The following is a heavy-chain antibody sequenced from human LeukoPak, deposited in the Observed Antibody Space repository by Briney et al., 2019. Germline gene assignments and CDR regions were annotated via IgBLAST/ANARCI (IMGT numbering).Heavy chain of an antibody. CDR3: ARETPYTARFDY. J-gene: IGHJ4*02. Sequence: GGSLRLSCVGSGFIFGGYTMNWVRQAPRKGLEWLSYISPSGGNRFYADSVKGRFTISRDNAKNTLYLQMNSLRAEDTAVYYCARETPYTARFDYWGQGTLVTVSS. CDR2: ISPSGGNR. V-gene: IGHV3-48*04. D-gene: IGHD5-18*01. CDR1: GFIFGGYT.